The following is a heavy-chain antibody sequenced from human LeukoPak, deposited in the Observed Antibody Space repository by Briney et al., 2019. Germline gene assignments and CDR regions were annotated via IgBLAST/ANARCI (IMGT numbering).Heavy chain of an antibody. Sequence: PSETLSLTCAVFGGSLSGYYWSWIRQPPGKGLEWIAEINRSGSPNYNPSLKSRVTISVDTSKNQFSLKLSSVTAADTAVYYCARWRAYSKSSGNNWFDPWGQGTLVTVSS. CDR3: ARWRAYSKSSGNNWFDP. J-gene: IGHJ5*02. V-gene: IGHV4-34*01. D-gene: IGHD4-11*01. CDR2: INRSGSP. CDR1: GGSLSGYY.